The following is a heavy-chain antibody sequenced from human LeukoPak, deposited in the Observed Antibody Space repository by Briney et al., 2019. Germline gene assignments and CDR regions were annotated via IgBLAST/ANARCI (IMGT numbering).Heavy chain of an antibody. CDR3: ARLDGRQLAA. V-gene: IGHV4-61*05. J-gene: IGHJ5*02. Sequence: PSETLSLTCTVPGGSISSSSYYWSWIRQPPGKGLEWIGYIYYSGSTNYNPSLKSRVTISVDTSKNQFSLKLSSVTAADTAVYYCARLDGRQLAAWGQGTLVTVSS. CDR2: IYYSGST. CDR1: GGSISSSSYY. D-gene: IGHD5-18*01.